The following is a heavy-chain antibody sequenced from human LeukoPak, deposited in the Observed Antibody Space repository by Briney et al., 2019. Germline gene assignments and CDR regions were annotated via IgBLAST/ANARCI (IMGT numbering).Heavy chain of an antibody. CDR2: IKQDGSER. D-gene: IGHD3-10*01. CDR1: GFTFSGFS. CDR3: ARAGSHWHYVY. V-gene: IGHV3-7*01. J-gene: IGHJ4*02. Sequence: GGSLRLSCAASGFTFSGFSMSWVRQSPTKGLEWVANIKQDGSERYYVDSVKGRFTISRDNAKNSLSLQMNNLRVEDTAVYYCARAGSHWHYVYWGQGTMVTVSS.